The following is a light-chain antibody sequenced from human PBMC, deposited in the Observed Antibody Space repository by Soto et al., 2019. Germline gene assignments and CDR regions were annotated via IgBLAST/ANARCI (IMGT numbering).Light chain of an antibody. CDR2: DAS. CDR1: QGISSY. V-gene: IGKV1D-8*03. J-gene: IGKJ2*01. Sequence: VLWMTQSPSLLSASTGDRVTISCRMSQGISSYLAWYQQKPGKAPKLLIYDASSLESGVPSRFSGSGSGTEFTLTISSLQPDDFATYYCQQYNSYLYTFGQGTKLEIK. CDR3: QQYNSYLYT.